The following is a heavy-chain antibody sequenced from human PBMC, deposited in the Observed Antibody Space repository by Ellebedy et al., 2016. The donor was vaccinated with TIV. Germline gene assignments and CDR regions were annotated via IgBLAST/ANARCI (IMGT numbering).Heavy chain of an antibody. CDR3: ARTKPQLDGSGTTPDY. J-gene: IGHJ4*02. CDR2: IDWDDDK. CDR1: GFSLSTRGMC. Sequence: SGPTLVKPTQTLTLTCTFSGFSLSTRGMCVSWIRQPPGKALEWLARIDWDDDKYYSTSLKTRLTLSKDTSKNQVVLTMTNMDPVDTATYYCARTKPQLDGSGTTPDYWGQGTLVTVSS. D-gene: IGHD3-10*01. V-gene: IGHV2-70*11.